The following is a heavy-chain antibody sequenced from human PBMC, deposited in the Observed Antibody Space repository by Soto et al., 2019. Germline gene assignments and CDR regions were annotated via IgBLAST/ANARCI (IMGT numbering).Heavy chain of an antibody. J-gene: IGHJ6*03. Sequence: SETMSLTCTVPVCTISSYDWGWIRQPPGKGLEWIGYIYYSGSTNYNPSLKSRVTISVDTSKNQFSLKLSSVTAADTAVYYCAREPYYYYMDVWGKGTTVTVSS. CDR1: VCTISSYD. CDR3: AREPYYYYMDV. CDR2: IYYSGST. V-gene: IGHV4-59*01.